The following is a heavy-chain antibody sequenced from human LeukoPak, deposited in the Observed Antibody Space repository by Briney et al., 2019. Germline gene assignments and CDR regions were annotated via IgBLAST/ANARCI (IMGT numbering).Heavy chain of an antibody. CDR3: AKDRMDPVNY. D-gene: IGHD2-2*03. CDR2: ITGSGDRT. Sequence: GGSLRLSCAASGFTFTNHGMSWVRQALGKGLEWVSAITGSGDRTYYADSVKGRFTISRDNSKNTLYLQTNSLRAEDTALYYCAKDRMDPVNYWGQGTLVTASS. V-gene: IGHV3-23*01. J-gene: IGHJ4*02. CDR1: GFTFTNHG.